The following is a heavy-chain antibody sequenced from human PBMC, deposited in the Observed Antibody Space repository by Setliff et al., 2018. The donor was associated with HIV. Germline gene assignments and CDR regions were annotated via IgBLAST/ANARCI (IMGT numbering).Heavy chain of an antibody. CDR2: ISHSGTT. J-gene: IGHJ4*02. V-gene: IGHV4-34*01. CDR1: GGSLNGYY. CDR3: ARGTGVGAAPYFDF. Sequence: SETLSLTCAVYGGSLNGYYWNWIRQPPGKGLEWIGEISHSGTTKYNPSLKSRVSISVKKPRNQFSLKRTSVTAADTAVYYCARGTGVGAAPYFDFWGQGTLVTVSS. D-gene: IGHD1-26*01.